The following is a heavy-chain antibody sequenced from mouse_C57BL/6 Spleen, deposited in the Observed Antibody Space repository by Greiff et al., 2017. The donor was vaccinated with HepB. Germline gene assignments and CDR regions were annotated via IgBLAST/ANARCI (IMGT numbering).Heavy chain of an antibody. CDR2: IDPENGDT. D-gene: IGHD1-1*01. Sequence: EVQLVESGAELVRPGASVKLSCTASGFNIKDDYMHWVKQRPEQGLEWIGWIDPENGDTEYASKFQGKATITADTSSNTAYLQLSSLTSEDTAVYYCTTKSSYGYFDVWGTGTTVTVSS. CDR1: GFNIKDDY. CDR3: TTKSSYGYFDV. V-gene: IGHV14-4*01. J-gene: IGHJ1*03.